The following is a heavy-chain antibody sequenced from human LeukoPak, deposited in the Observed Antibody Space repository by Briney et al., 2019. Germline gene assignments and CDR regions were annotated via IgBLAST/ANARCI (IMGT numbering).Heavy chain of an antibody. CDR3: ATVRGSYGGWAFDY. J-gene: IGHJ4*02. D-gene: IGHD5-18*01. V-gene: IGHV1-24*01. Sequence: ASVKVSCKVSGYTLTDLSMHWVRQAPGKGLEWMGGFDPEDGETIYAQKFQGRVTMTEDTSTDTAYMELSSLRSEDTAVYYCATVRGSYGGWAFDYWGQGTLVTVSS. CDR2: FDPEDGET. CDR1: GYTLTDLS.